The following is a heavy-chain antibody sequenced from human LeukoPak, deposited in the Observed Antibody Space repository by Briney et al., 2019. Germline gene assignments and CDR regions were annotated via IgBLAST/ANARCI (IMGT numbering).Heavy chain of an antibody. CDR2: ISGSGGST. CDR3: AKNFYYGSGNYYPSNYFDY. CDR1: GFTFSSYA. J-gene: IGHJ4*02. Sequence: GGSLRLSCAASGFTFSSYAMSWVRQAPGKGLEWVSAISGSGGSTYYADSVKGRFTISRDNSKNTLYLQMNSLRAEDTAVYYCAKNFYYGSGNYYPSNYFDYWGQGTLVTVSS. D-gene: IGHD3-10*01. V-gene: IGHV3-23*01.